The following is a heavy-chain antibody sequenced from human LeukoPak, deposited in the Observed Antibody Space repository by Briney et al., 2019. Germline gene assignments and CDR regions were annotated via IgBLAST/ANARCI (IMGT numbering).Heavy chain of an antibody. D-gene: IGHD2-2*01. CDR3: ARGLRSSTTWGAIDI. V-gene: IGHV3-66*02. Sequence: GGSLRLSCAASGFTFSSSYVNWVRQAPGKGLEWVSVIYSGGSAYYADSVKGRFTTSRDNSKNTLDLQMNSLRTEDTAVYYCARGLRSSTTWGAIDIWGQGTMVTVSS. J-gene: IGHJ3*02. CDR1: GFTFSSSY. CDR2: IYSGGSA.